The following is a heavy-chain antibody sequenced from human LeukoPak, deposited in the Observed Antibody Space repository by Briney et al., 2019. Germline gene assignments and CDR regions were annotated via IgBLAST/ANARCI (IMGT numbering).Heavy chain of an antibody. CDR2: FDPEDGET. CDR3: ARGPRRDYYGSGSYPR. J-gene: IGHJ4*02. CDR1: GYTLTELS. Sequence: ASVKVSCKVSGYTLTELSMHWVRQAPGKGLGWMGGFDPEDGETIYAQKFQGRVTMTRDTSISTAYMELSRLRSDDTAVYYCARGPRRDYYGSGSYPRWGQGTLVTVSS. D-gene: IGHD3-10*01. V-gene: IGHV1-24*01.